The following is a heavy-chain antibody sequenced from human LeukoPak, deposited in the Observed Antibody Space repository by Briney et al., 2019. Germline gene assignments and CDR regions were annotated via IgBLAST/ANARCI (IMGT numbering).Heavy chain of an antibody. CDR2: INPYTGDT. CDR1: GYTFNSCG. D-gene: IGHD6-19*01. Sequence: ASVKVSCKASGYTFNSCGISWVRHAPGQGLEWMGGINPYTGDTNNAQKVQGRVTMTTDTETTTAYLEVRSLRSDDTAVYYCAKDLVRRSSGQYPIFDSWGRGTLVSVSS. J-gene: IGHJ4*02. CDR3: AKDLVRRSSGQYPIFDS. V-gene: IGHV1-18*01.